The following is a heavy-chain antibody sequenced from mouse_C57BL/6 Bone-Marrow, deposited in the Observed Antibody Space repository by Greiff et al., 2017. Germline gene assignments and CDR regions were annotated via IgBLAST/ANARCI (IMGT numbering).Heavy chain of an antibody. D-gene: IGHD1-1*01. J-gene: IGHJ1*03. V-gene: IGHV1-50*01. Sequence: QVQLQQPGAELVKPGASVKLSCKASGYTFTSYWMQWVKQRPGQGLEWIGEIDPSDSYTNYNQKFKGKATLTVDTSSSTAYMQLSSLTSEDSAVYDCAREGTTVPWYFDVWGTGPTVTVSS. CDR3: AREGTTVPWYFDV. CDR2: IDPSDSYT. CDR1: GYTFTSYW.